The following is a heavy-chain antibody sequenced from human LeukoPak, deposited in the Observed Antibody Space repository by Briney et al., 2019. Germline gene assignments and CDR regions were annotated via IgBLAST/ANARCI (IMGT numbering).Heavy chain of an antibody. CDR3: AKDIQLSA. D-gene: IGHD5-24*01. CDR2: IASSGRNT. V-gene: IGHV3-23*01. J-gene: IGHJ3*01. Sequence: TGGSLRLSCAASGFNFSDAAMTWVRQAPGKGLEWVSLIASSGRNTYYTDSVRGRFTISRDNSKKTLSLQMNSLRVEDTAIYYCAKDIQLSAWGLGTMVTVSS. CDR1: GFNFSDAA.